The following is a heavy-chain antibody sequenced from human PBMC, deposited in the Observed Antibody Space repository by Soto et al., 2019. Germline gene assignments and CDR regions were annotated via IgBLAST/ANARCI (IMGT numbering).Heavy chain of an antibody. CDR1: GFTFSDYY. V-gene: IGHV3-11*06. CDR3: ARDRAFCGGDCYPGYFDY. D-gene: IGHD2-21*02. CDR2: ISGTSSYT. Sequence: GGSLRLSCAASGFTFSDYYISWIRQAPGKGLEWVSYISGTSSYTNYADSVKGRFTISRDNAKKSLYLDMSSLRAEDTAVYYCARDRAFCGGDCYPGYFDYWGQGILVTVSS. J-gene: IGHJ4*02.